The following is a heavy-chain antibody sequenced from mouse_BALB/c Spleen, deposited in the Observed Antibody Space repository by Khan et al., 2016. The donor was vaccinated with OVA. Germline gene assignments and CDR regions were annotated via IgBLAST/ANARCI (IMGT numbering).Heavy chain of an antibody. CDR2: IWGDGST. D-gene: IGHD2-10*01. J-gene: IGHJ4*01. CDR1: GFSLTGYG. Sequence: VQLKQSGPGLVAPSQRLSITCTVSGFSLTGYGVNWVRQPPGKGLEWLGMIWGDGSTDYNSVLKSRLSISKDNSKSQVFLKMNSLQTDDTARYYCARAYYGNYREAMDYWGKGTSVTVSS. V-gene: IGHV2-6-7*01. CDR3: ARAYYGNYREAMDY.